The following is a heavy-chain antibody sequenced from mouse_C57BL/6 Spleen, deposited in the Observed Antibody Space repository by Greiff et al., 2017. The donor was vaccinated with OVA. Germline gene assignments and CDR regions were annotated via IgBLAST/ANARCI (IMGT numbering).Heavy chain of an antibody. CDR3: AREGTGRAY. CDR2: IDPSDSYT. D-gene: IGHD4-1*01. CDR1: GYTFTSYW. J-gene: IGHJ3*01. V-gene: IGHV1-50*01. Sequence: QVQLQQPGAELVKPGASVKLSCKASGYTFTSYWMQWVKQRPGQGLEWIGEIDPSDSYTNYNQKFKGKATLTVDTSSSTAYMQLSSLTSEDSAVYYCAREGTGRAYWGQGTLVTVSA.